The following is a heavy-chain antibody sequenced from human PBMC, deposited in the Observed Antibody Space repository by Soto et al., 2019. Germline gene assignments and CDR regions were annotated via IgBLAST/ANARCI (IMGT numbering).Heavy chain of an antibody. J-gene: IGHJ4*02. CDR2: INHSGST. CDR1: GGSFSGYY. CDR3: AREKQQLTYFDY. D-gene: IGHD6-13*01. V-gene: IGHV4-34*01. Sequence: SETLSLTCAVYGGSFSGYYWSWIRQPPGKGLEWIGEINHSGSTNYNPSLKSRVTILVDTSKNQFSLKPSSVTAADTAVYYCAREKQQLTYFDYWGQGTLVTVSS.